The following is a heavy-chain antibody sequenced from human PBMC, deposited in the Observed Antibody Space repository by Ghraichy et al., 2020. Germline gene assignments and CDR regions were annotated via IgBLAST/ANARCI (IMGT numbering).Heavy chain of an antibody. V-gene: IGHV3-30*04. CDR2: ISYDGSNK. CDR1: GFTFSSYA. J-gene: IGHJ4*02. CDR3: ARDRGGDYYDSSGYYLY. Sequence: GALRLSCAASGFTFSSYAMHWVRQAPGKGLEWVAVISYDGSNKYYADSVKGRFTISRDNSKNTLYLQMNSLRAEDTAVYYCARDRGGDYYDSSGYYLYWGQGTLVTVSS. D-gene: IGHD3-22*01.